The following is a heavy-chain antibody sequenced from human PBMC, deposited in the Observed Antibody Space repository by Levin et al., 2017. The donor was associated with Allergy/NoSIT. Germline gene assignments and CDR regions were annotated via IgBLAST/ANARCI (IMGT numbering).Heavy chain of an antibody. CDR1: GFTFSSYG. Sequence: GGSLRLSCAASGFTFSSYGMHWVRQAPGKGLEWVAVISYDGSNKYYADSVKGRFTISRDNSKNTLYLQMNSLRAEDTAVYYCALPVTTWGGYFDYWGQGTLVTVSS. CDR3: ALPVTTWGGYFDY. D-gene: IGHD4-17*01. V-gene: IGHV3-30*03. CDR2: ISYDGSNK. J-gene: IGHJ4*02.